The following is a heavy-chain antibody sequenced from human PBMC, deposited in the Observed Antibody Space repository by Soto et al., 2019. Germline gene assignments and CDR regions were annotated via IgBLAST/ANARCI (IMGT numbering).Heavy chain of an antibody. D-gene: IGHD3-3*01. J-gene: IGHJ6*02. CDR2: IKQDGSEK. V-gene: IGHV3-7*01. CDR1: GFTFSSYW. CDR3: ARDWWGTNDFWSGYSFRHLDCGMDV. Sequence: GGSLRLSCAASGFTFSSYWMSWVRQAPGKGLEWVANIKQDGSEKYYVDSVKGRFTISRDNAKNSLYLQMNSLRAEDTAVYYCARDWWGTNDFWSGYSFRHLDCGMDVWGQGTTVTVSS.